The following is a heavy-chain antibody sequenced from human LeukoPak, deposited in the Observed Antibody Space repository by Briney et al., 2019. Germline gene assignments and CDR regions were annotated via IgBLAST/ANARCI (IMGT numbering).Heavy chain of an antibody. Sequence: GASVKVSCKVSGYTFTDYYMHWVQQAPGKGLEWMGLVDPEDGETIYAEKFQGRVTITADTSTDTAYMELSSLRSEDTAVYYCATDLTMVRGVTNWFDPWGQGTLVTVSS. CDR1: GYTFTDYY. CDR3: ATDLTMVRGVTNWFDP. J-gene: IGHJ5*02. D-gene: IGHD3-10*01. V-gene: IGHV1-69-2*01. CDR2: VDPEDGET.